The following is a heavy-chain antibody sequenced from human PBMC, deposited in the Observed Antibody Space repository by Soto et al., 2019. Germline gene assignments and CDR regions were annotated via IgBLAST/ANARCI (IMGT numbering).Heavy chain of an antibody. CDR2: ISAYNGDT. D-gene: IGHD3-22*01. Sequence: QVQLVQSGAEVKKPGASVKVSCKASGYTFTNYGISWVRQAPGQGLEWLGWISAYNGDTNYAQKLQGRVTMTTDTSTSTAYMELRSLRYDDTAVYYCARDLSYYLDSSDHPGAFDIWGRGTMVTVSS. J-gene: IGHJ3*02. CDR1: GYTFTNYG. CDR3: ARDLSYYLDSSDHPGAFDI. V-gene: IGHV1-18*04.